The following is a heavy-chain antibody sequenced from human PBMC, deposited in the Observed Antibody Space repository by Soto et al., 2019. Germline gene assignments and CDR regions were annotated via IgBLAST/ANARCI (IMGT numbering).Heavy chain of an antibody. CDR1: GYTFTGYY. V-gene: IGHV1-2*04. CDR2: INPNSGGT. D-gene: IGHD6-13*01. CDR3: ARGAAAGDYYYGMDV. J-gene: IGHJ6*02. Sequence: GASVKVSCKTSGYTFTGYYIHWVRQAPGQGLEWMGWINPNSGGTNYAQKFQGWVTMTRDTSISTAYMELSRLRSDDTAVYYCARGAAAGDYYYGMDVWGQGTTVTVSS.